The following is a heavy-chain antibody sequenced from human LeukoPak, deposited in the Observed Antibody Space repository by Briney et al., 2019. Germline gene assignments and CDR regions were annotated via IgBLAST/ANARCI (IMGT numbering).Heavy chain of an antibody. Sequence: GGSLRLSCAASGFTFSDCYISWLRQPPGKGLEWVSYISSNGYTNYADSVKGRFTISRDNAKNSVYLQMNSLRAEDTAVYYCAREQTGGGSNYGGEGTLVTVPS. CDR1: GFTFSDCY. D-gene: IGHD1-26*01. CDR2: ISSNGYT. J-gene: IGHJ4*02. V-gene: IGHV3-11*06. CDR3: AREQTGGGSNY.